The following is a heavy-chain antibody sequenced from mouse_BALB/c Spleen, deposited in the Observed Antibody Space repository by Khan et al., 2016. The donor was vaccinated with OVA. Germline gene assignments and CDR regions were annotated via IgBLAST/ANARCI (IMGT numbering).Heavy chain of an antibody. CDR3: TSTLYCGCGDALDC. V-gene: IGHV3-2*02. D-gene: IGHD2-1*01. CDR1: GYAITSDYA. J-gene: IGHJ4*01. Sequence: EVQLVESGPGLVKPSQSLSLTCTVTGYAITSDYAWNWIRQFPGNKLEWMGYISSTGSTSYNPSLKSRISITRDTSKNQFFLQLKSVTTEDTATYDDTSTLYCGCGDALDCWGRGTSLTVSS. CDR2: ISSTGST.